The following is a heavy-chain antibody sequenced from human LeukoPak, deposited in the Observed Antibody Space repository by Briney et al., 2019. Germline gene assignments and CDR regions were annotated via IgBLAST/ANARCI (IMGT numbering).Heavy chain of an antibody. V-gene: IGHV3-74*01. Sequence: GGSLRLSCAASGFTFRDYWMRWGRQVPGKGLLWVSHINSDGSITDYADSVKGRFTISRDNARNTLSLQMDSLRVEDTAVYYCARNPTGDYDYWGQGALVTVSS. CDR3: ARNPTGDYDY. CDR1: GFTFRDYW. CDR2: INSDGSIT. D-gene: IGHD2-8*02. J-gene: IGHJ4*02.